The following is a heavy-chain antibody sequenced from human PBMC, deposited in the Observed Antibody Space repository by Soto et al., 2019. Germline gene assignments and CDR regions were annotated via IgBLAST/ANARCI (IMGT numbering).Heavy chain of an antibody. CDR1: GYNFMTYG. J-gene: IGHJ4*02. D-gene: IGHD3-9*01. CDR2: INPSNGHT. Sequence: AQLVQSGPEVKKPGASVKVSCKASGYNFMTYGINWLRQRPGQGPEWMGWINPSNGHTKYVQNFQDRFTITTDTSTDTAYMELRSLRSDDTAVYYYARGQGHDLLHGYHTVFGYWGQGTLVTVSS. V-gene: IGHV1-18*01. CDR3: ARGQGHDLLHGYHTVFGY.